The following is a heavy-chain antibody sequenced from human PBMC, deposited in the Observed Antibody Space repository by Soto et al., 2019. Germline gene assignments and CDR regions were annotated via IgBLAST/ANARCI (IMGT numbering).Heavy chain of an antibody. CDR3: ARGISAPTTDFAS. V-gene: IGHV4-61*10. D-gene: IGHD6-19*01. Sequence: SCIMQPTGTGQEWIVYVSYSGTTNYNPSPTSRVTFYLDTSKNQFSLNMNSVTAADTAVYHCARGISAPTTDFASWGNGTLVPVTS. CDR2: VSYSGTT. J-gene: IGHJ5*01.